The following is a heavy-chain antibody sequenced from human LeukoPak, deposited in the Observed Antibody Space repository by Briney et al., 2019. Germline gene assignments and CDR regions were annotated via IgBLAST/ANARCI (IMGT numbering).Heavy chain of an antibody. Sequence: GGSLRLSCAASGFTFSTYAMSWVRQAPGKGLEWVSLISGSGGSTYYADSVKGRFTISRDNGKNTLSLQMNSLRAEDTALYYCAKERLTTTTFDSWGRGNLVTVSS. CDR2: ISGSGGST. J-gene: IGHJ4*02. D-gene: IGHD4-11*01. CDR3: AKERLTTTTFDS. V-gene: IGHV3-23*01. CDR1: GFTFSTYA.